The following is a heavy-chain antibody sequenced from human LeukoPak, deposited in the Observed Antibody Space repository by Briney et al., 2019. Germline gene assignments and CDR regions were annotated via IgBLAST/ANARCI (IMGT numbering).Heavy chain of an antibody. V-gene: IGHV4-61*02. D-gene: IGHD5-18*01. J-gene: IGHJ6*03. CDR3: AREGYSQGYYMDV. CDR2: LYTSGST. CDR1: GASINSGSFY. Sequence: PSETLSLTCTVSGASINSGSFYWVWIRQTAGKGLEWIGRLYTSGSTKNNPSLRSRVSISGDTSKNQFSLNLTSVTAADTAVYYCAREGYSQGYYMDVWGKGTTVTVSS.